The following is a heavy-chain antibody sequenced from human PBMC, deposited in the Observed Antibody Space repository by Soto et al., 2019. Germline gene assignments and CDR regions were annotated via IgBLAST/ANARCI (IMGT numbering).Heavy chain of an antibody. CDR3: ARVRDWFDP. D-gene: IGHD3-3*01. J-gene: IGHJ5*02. CDR2: IDHSGYT. Sequence: SETLSLTCAVYGGSFRGYYWNWIRQPPGKGLEWIGEIDHSGYTNYNPSLKSRVTISVDTSKNQFSLRLTSVTAADTAVYYCARVRDWFDPWGQGTLVTVSS. CDR1: GGSFRGYY. V-gene: IGHV4-34*01.